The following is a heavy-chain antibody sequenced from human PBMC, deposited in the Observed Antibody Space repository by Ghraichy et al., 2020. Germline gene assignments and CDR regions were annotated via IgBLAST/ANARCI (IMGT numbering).Heavy chain of an antibody. V-gene: IGHV3-11*05. Sequence: GGSLRLSCAASGFIFSDSYMNWIRQAPGKGLEWLSYITSDSSYTNYADSVKGRFTISRDNTKNSLSLQMNSLRVEDTAVYYCATVGAYSGHSSDYWGQGTLVTV. CDR1: GFIFSDSY. J-gene: IGHJ4*02. CDR3: ATVGAYSGHSSDY. CDR2: ITSDSSYT. D-gene: IGHD5-12*01.